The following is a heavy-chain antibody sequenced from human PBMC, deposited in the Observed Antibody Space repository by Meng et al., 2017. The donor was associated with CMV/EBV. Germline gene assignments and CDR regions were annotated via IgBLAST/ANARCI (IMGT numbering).Heavy chain of an antibody. CDR1: TFSSDG. Sequence: TFSSDGMHWVRQAPGKGLEWVAVIWYDGSNKYYADSVKGRFTISRDNSKNTLYLQMNSLRAEDTAVYYCARDPNYYGSGSPDWYFDLWGRGTLVTVSS. CDR2: IWYDGSNK. D-gene: IGHD3-10*01. J-gene: IGHJ2*01. V-gene: IGHV3-33*01. CDR3: ARDPNYYGSGSPDWYFDL.